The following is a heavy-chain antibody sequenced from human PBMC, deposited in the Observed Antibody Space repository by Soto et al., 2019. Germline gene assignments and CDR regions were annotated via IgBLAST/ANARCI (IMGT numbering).Heavy chain of an antibody. J-gene: IGHJ6*04. D-gene: IGHD2-2*02. V-gene: IGHV1-69*13. CDR1: GRTFSSYA. CDR3: ARYPRGEYCSSTSCYMGDVGWYGMDV. Sequence: GASVKVSCKASGRTFSSYAISWVRQAHGQGLEWMGGIIPIFGTANYAQKFQGRVTITADESTSTAYMELSSLRSEDTAVYYCARYPRGEYCSSTSCYMGDVGWYGMDVWGKGTTVTVSS. CDR2: IIPIFGTA.